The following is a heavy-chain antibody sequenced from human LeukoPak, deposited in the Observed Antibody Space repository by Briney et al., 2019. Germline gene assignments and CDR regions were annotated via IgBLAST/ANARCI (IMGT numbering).Heavy chain of an antibody. D-gene: IGHD1-7*01. Sequence: PGGSLRLSCAASGFTFSTYAMHWVRQAPGKGLEWVAVISYDGSNKYYADSVKGRFTISRDNSKNTLYLQMNSLRAEDTAVYYCAKDSCPNWNYALGIDYWGQGTLVTVSS. CDR3: AKDSCPNWNYALGIDY. V-gene: IGHV3-30*18. CDR1: GFTFSTYA. CDR2: ISYDGSNK. J-gene: IGHJ4*02.